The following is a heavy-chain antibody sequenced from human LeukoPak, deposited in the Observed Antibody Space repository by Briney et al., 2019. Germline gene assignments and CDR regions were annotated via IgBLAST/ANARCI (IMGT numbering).Heavy chain of an antibody. CDR1: GGSLSSYY. J-gene: IGHJ6*03. CDR3: ARARNYNSGGYSYYYFMDV. D-gene: IGHD3-10*01. V-gene: IGHV4-34*01. CDR2: VNHSGGT. Sequence: SETLSLTCAVSGGSLSSYYWSWIRQPPGEGLEYIGEVNHSGGTNYSPSLKSRVTMSVDTSKNQFSLRVNSVTAADTAVYYCARARNYNSGGYSYYYFMDVWGKGTTVTVSS.